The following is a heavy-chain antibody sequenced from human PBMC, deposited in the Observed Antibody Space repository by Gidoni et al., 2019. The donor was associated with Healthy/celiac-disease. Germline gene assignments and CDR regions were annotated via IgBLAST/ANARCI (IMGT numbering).Heavy chain of an antibody. CDR2: VSAYNGNT. D-gene: IGHD3-10*01. V-gene: IGHV1-18*01. J-gene: IGHJ6*02. CDR3: ARDYGSGSPGYYYYGMDV. Sequence: QVQLVQSGAVVKKHGASVKVYCKAHGYTFTSYGISWVRQAPGQGLEWMGWVSAYNGNTNYAQKLQGRVTMTTDTSTSTAYMELRSLRSDDTAVYYCARDYGSGSPGYYYYGMDVWGQGTTVTVSS. CDR1: GYTFTSYG.